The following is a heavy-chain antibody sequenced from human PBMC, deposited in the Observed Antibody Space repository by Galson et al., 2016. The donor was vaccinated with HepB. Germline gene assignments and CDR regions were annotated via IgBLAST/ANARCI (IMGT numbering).Heavy chain of an antibody. CDR1: GYTFTSYA. J-gene: IGHJ4*02. CDR3: ARSMGLRFLEWLSPTLDY. V-gene: IGHV1-3*01. D-gene: IGHD3-3*01. Sequence: SVKVSCKASGYTFTSYAMHWVRQAPGQRLEWMGWISAGNGKTKYSQKFQGRVTITRDTSASTAYMELSSLRSEDTAVYYCARSMGLRFLEWLSPTLDYWGQGTLVTVSS. CDR2: ISAGNGKT.